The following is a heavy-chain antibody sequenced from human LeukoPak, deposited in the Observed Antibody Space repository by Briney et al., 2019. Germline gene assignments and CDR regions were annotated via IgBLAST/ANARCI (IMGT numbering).Heavy chain of an antibody. CDR1: GYSFTTYW. Sequence: KYGESLKISCKGSGYSFTTYWIAWVRQMPGKGLEWVGIIYPGDSDTRYSPSFQGQVTISADKSISTAYLQWSSLKASDTAMYYCATQDDAFDIWGQGTMVTVSS. CDR3: ATQDDAFDI. CDR2: IYPGDSDT. J-gene: IGHJ3*02. V-gene: IGHV5-51*01.